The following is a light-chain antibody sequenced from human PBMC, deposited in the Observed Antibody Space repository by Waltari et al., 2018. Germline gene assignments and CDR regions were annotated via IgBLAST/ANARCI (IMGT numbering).Light chain of an antibody. V-gene: IGKV4-1*01. J-gene: IGKJ5*01. CDR3: QQFHSTPIT. Sequence: DIVMTQSPDSLAVSLGERATINCKSSQSVLYTSNNKNNLAWFQQKPGQPPKLLIYWASTREFGVPDRFSGSGSGTDFSLTISSLQAEDVAVYFCQQFHSTPITFGQGTRQEI. CDR1: QSVLYTSNNKNN. CDR2: WAS.